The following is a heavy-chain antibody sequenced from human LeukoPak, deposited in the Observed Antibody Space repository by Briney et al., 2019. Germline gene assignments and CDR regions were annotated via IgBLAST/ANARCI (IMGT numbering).Heavy chain of an antibody. J-gene: IGHJ4*02. CDR1: GFTFSNYG. V-gene: IGHV3-7*01. Sequence: AGGSLRLSCAASGFTFSNYGMSWVRQAPGKGLEWVASIKQDGSEKFYVDSVKGRFTISRDNAKNSLYLQMNSLRAEDTAVYYCARDCQYSNTNCRCCWGQGTLVTVSS. CDR3: ARDCQYSNTNCRCC. D-gene: IGHD2-2*01. CDR2: IKQDGSEK.